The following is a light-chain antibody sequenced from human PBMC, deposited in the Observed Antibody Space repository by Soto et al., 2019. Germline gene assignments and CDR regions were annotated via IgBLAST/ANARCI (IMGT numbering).Light chain of an antibody. CDR3: QQYNNWPYT. Sequence: EIVMTQSPVTLSVSPGGSATLSCRASQHVSSNFAWYRQKPGQAPTLLIYRASTRATGIPARFSGSGSGTEFTLTISSLQSVDFAVYYCQQYNNWPYTFGQGTKLEIK. CDR1: QHVSSN. CDR2: RAS. V-gene: IGKV3-15*01. J-gene: IGKJ2*01.